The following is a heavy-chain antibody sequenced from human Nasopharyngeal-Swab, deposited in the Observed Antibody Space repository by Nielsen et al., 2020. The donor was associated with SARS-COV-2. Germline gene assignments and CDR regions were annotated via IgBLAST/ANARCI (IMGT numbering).Heavy chain of an antibody. V-gene: IGHV4-34*01. CDR3: ANWGHAFDI. CDR2: VNHSGST. J-gene: IGHJ3*02. CDR1: GGSLSGSY. D-gene: IGHD3-16*01. Sequence: GSLRLSCAVYGGSLSGSYWSWIRQSPGKGLEWIGEVNHSGSTNYNPSLKSRVTISVDTSKNQFSLKMGSVTVADTAVYFCANWGHAFDIWGQGTMVTVSS.